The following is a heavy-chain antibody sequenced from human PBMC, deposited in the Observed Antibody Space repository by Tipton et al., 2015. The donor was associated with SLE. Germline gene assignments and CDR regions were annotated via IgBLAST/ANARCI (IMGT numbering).Heavy chain of an antibody. D-gene: IGHD3-3*01. CDR3: ARDSRYDFSLGAVFDP. V-gene: IGHV3-21*01. CDR2: ISSSSSYI. J-gene: IGHJ5*02. Sequence: SLRLSCAASGFTFSSYSMNWVRQAPGKGLEWVSSISSSSSYIYYADSVKGRFTISRDNAKNSLYLQMNSLRAEDTAVYYCARDSRYDFSLGAVFDPWGQGTLVTVSS. CDR1: GFTFSSYS.